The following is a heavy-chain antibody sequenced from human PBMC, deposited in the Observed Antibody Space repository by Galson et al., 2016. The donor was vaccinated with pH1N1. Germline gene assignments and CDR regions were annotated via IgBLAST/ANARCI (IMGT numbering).Heavy chain of an antibody. CDR2: VDPKTGGT. V-gene: IGHV1-2*06. Sequence: SVKVSCKASGYRLRDYYVHWVRQAPGHGLEWIGRVDPKTGGTKYGQKFQGRVTMTSDTSITKGYMELTRRKSDDTALSYCARVEGRAASGTTEWGQGTLVTVSS. CDR3: ARVEGRAASGTTE. J-gene: IGHJ4*01. D-gene: IGHD6-13*01. CDR1: GYRLRDYY.